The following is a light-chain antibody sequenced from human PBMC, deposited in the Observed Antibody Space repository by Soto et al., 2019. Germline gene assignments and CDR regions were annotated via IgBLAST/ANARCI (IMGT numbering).Light chain of an antibody. V-gene: IGKV3-20*01. J-gene: IGKJ2*01. CDR1: QSVSSNY. Sequence: DIVLTQSPDTLSLSPGERATLSCRASQSVSSNYLAWYQQKPGQAPRLLIYGASTRATGIPDRFSGSGSGTDFTLTISRLEPEDFAVYYCQQYGSSSYTFGQGPRLESK. CDR3: QQYGSSSYT. CDR2: GAS.